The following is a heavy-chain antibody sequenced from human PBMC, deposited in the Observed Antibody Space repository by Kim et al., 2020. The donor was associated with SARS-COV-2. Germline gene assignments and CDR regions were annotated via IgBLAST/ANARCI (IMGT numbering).Heavy chain of an antibody. CDR1: GCSISSGSYY. V-gene: IGHV4-61*02. J-gene: IGHJ6*02. CDR2: IYTSGST. D-gene: IGHD3-10*01. Sequence: SETLSLTCTVSGCSISSGSYYWSWNRQPAGKGLEWIGRIYTSGSTNYNPSIKSRVTISVDTSKNQFSLKLSSVTAADTAVYYCARAYYGSGSFYYYYYGMDVWGQGTTVTVSS. CDR3: ARAYYGSGSFYYYYYGMDV.